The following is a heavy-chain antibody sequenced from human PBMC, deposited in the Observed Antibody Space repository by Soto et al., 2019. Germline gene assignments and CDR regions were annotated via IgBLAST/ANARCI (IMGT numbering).Heavy chain of an antibody. CDR2: IYHNGST. Sequence: SETLSLTCAVSGGSISSGGYSWTWIRQPPGKGLEWIGYIYHNGSTYYNPSLKSRVTISVDSSKNQFSLKLSSVTAADTAVYYCASLHVVLWFGELLGWFDPWGQGTLVTVSS. CDR3: ASLHVVLWFGELLGWFDP. CDR1: GGSISSGGYS. J-gene: IGHJ5*02. V-gene: IGHV4-30-2*01. D-gene: IGHD3-10*01.